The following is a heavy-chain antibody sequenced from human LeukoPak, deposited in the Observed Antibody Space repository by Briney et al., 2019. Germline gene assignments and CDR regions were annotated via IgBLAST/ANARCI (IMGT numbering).Heavy chain of an antibody. CDR3: ARDEGVPNNWRFDY. V-gene: IGHV3-7*01. J-gene: IGHJ4*02. Sequence: PGRSLRLSCAASGFTFSRYWMSWVRQTPGKGLEWVANIKEDGSAKNFVDSVKGRFIISRDNGRNTMFLQMNSLRAEDTAVYYCARDEGVPNNWRFDYWGQGTLVTVSS. CDR2: IKEDGSAK. D-gene: IGHD1-20*01. CDR1: GFTFSRYW.